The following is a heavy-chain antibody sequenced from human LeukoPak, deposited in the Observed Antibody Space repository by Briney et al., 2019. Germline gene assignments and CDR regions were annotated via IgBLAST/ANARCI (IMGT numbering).Heavy chain of an antibody. J-gene: IGHJ5*02. CDR3: ARADCSGSTCYLRRSWLDP. Sequence: GGSLRLSCAASGFTLSNYTMSWGCHGPREGLGYGSSISTISVYIYYKDSVRGRFTISRDNAKNSLYLGMNRPRAEGTAVYYFARADCSGSTCYLRRSWLDPCRRGTMVSVS. CDR2: ISTISVYI. V-gene: IGHV3-21*01. D-gene: IGHD2-2*01. CDR1: GFTLSNYT.